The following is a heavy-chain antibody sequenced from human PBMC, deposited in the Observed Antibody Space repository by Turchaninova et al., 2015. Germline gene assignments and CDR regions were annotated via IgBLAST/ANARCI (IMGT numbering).Heavy chain of an antibody. V-gene: IGHV4-38-2*01. D-gene: IGHD1-1*01. CDR1: GYPHRRGYS. Sequence: QVQLQDSGPGLVTPSATLSLPCAVAGYPHRRGYSWGWLRQPPGKGREWIGTIYHGGNTFDNPSLESRVTIAVDTANNQFSLKLSSVTAADTAVYYCARGRTTGTTWYFDYWGQGTLVTVSS. CDR2: IYHGGNT. J-gene: IGHJ4*02. CDR3: ARGRTTGTTWYFDY.